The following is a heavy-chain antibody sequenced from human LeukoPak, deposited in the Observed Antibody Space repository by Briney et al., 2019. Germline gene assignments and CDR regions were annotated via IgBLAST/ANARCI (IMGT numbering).Heavy chain of an antibody. CDR3: AKDLAKPGYFDY. D-gene: IGHD5-12*01. CDR2: ISGSGGST. CDR1: GFTFSSYA. J-gene: IGHJ4*02. Sequence: PGGSLRLSCAASGFTFSSYAMSWVRQAPGKGLEWVSAISGSGGSTYYADSMKGRFTISRDNSKNTLYLQMNSLRAEDTAVYYCAKDLAKPGYFDYWGQGTLVTVSS. V-gene: IGHV3-23*01.